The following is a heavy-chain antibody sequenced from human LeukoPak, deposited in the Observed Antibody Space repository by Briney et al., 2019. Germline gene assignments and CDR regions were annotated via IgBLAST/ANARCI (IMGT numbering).Heavy chain of an antibody. CDR2: INPKSGGT. D-gene: IGHD3-16*01. CDR3: ARIAIGGGELDFDS. Sequence: ASVKVSCKASGDSFTDYYMHWVRQAPGQGLEWMGWINPKSGGTNYAQTSQGRVTMTRDTSIRTAYMELSRLRGDDTAVYYCARIAIGGGELDFDSWGQGTLVTVSS. CDR1: GDSFTDYY. V-gene: IGHV1-2*02. J-gene: IGHJ4*02.